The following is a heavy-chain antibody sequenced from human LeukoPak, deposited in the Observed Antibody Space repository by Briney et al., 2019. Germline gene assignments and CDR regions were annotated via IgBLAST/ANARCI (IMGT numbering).Heavy chain of an antibody. D-gene: IGHD4-23*01. V-gene: IGHV3-48*03. CDR2: ISSSGSTI. J-gene: IGHJ2*01. Sequence: GGTLRLSCAASGFTFSSYEMNWVRQAPGKGLEWVSYISSSGSTIYYADSVKGRFTISRDNAKNSLYLQMNSLRAEDTAVYYCARDRVVNRGYFDLWGRGTLVTVSS. CDR3: ARDRVVNRGYFDL. CDR1: GFTFSSYE.